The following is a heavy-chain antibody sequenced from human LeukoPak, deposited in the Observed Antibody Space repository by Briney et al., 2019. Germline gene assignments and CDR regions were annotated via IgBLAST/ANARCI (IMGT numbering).Heavy chain of an antibody. CDR3: GGELGYCSSTRCPPDS. V-gene: IGHV4-30-4*01. Sequence: PSETLSLTCTVSGVSITGNDQLWSWIRQPPGKGLEWIGYIDYSGTTYYNPSLKGRVNMSRDTSKNQFSLNLNSVTAADTAFYYCGGELGYCSSTRCPPDSWGQGTLVTVSS. CDR2: IDYSGTT. J-gene: IGHJ5*01. CDR1: GVSITGNDQL. D-gene: IGHD2-2*01.